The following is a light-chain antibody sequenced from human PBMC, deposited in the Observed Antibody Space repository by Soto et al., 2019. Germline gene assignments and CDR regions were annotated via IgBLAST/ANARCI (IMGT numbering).Light chain of an antibody. CDR2: KAS. CDR1: QTISSW. Sequence: DIQMTQSPSTLSGSVGDRVTITCRASQTISSWFAWYQQKPGKAPKLLIYKASSLEGGVPSRFSGSGSGTEFTLTISSLQPDDFATYYCQQYNTYSTFGQGTRLENK. V-gene: IGKV1-5*03. CDR3: QQYNTYST. J-gene: IGKJ5*01.